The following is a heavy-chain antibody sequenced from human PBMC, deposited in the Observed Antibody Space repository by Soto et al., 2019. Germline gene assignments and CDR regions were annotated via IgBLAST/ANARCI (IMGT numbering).Heavy chain of an antibody. CDR2: IYYSGST. CDR3: AREKYWAVSYYYYGMDV. Sequence: SETLSLSCTVADGSISGYCWSWIRQHPGKGLEWIGYIYYSGSTNYSPSLKSRVTISVDTSKNQFSLKLSSVTAADTAVYYCAREKYWAVSYYYYGMDVWCQGTTVTVS. CDR1: DGSISGYC. D-gene: IGHD2-8*02. J-gene: IGHJ6*02. V-gene: IGHV4-59*12.